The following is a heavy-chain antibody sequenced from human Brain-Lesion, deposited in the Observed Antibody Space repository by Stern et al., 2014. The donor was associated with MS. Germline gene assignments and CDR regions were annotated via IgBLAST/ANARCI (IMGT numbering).Heavy chain of an antibody. CDR2: IRGRGDSA. Sequence: EVQLVESGGGLVQPGGSLRLSCAASGFSFSIYAMNWVRPAPGKGPEWVAAIRGRGDSAYYADSVNGRFTISRDNSKNTVYLQMNSLRADDTAVYYCAKGLRQQLVPFDYWGQGTLVSVSS. V-gene: IGHV3-23*04. CDR3: AKGLRQQLVPFDY. D-gene: IGHD6-13*01. J-gene: IGHJ4*02. CDR1: GFSFSIYA.